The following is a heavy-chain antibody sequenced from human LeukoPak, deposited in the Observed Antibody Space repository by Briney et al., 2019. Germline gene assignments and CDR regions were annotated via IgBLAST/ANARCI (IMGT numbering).Heavy chain of an antibody. CDR1: GYTFTGYY. V-gene: IGHV1-2*02. D-gene: IGHD1-26*01. CDR3: ARDLDGIVRATWGGY. J-gene: IGHJ4*02. CDR2: INPNSGGT. Sequence: ASVKVSCKASGYTFTGYYMHWVRQAPGQGLEWMGWINPNSGGTNYAQKFQGRVTMTRDTSISTAYMELSRLRSDDTAVYYCARDLDGIVRATWGGYWGQGTLVTVSS.